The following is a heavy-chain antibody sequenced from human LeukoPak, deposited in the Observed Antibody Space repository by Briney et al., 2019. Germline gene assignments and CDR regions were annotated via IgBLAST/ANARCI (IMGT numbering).Heavy chain of an antibody. D-gene: IGHD3-9*01. CDR2: INGGGGNSGGNT. CDR1: GGSFSGYY. V-gene: IGHV3-23*01. J-gene: IGHJ4*02. CDR3: ATILTGYYLDY. Sequence: PSETLSLTCAVYGGSFSGYYWSWVRQAPGKGLEWVSAINGGGGNSGGNTYYADSVKGRFTISRDNSKNTLYLQMNSLRAEDTAVYYCATILTGYYLDYWGQGTLVTVSS.